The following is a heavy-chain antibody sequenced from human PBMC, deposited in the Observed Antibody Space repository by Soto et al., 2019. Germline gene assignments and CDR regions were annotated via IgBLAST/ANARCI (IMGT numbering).Heavy chain of an antibody. D-gene: IGHD6-25*01. Sequence: SETLSLTCTVSGGSISSGDYYWSWIRQPPGKGLEWIGYIYYSGRTYYNPSLKSRVTISVDTSKNQFSLKLSSVTAADTAVYYCARGSGDGPGYWGQGTLVTVSS. CDR3: ARGSGDGPGY. V-gene: IGHV4-30-4*01. CDR2: IYYSGRT. J-gene: IGHJ4*02. CDR1: GGSISSGDYY.